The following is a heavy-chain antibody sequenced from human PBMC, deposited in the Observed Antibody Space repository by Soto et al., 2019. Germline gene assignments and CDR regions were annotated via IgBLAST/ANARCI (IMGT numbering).Heavy chain of an antibody. CDR1: GYTFTSYY. D-gene: IGHD3-10*01. CDR2: INPSGGST. V-gene: IGHV1-46*01. J-gene: IGHJ4*02. CDR3: ARDRRYYGSGSYRGLPSDY. Sequence: RASVKVSCKASGYTFTSYYMHWVRQAPGQGLEWMGIINPSGGSTSYAQKFQGRVTMTRDTSTSTVYMELSSLRSEDTAVYYCARDRRYYGSGSYRGLPSDYWGRGTLVTVSS.